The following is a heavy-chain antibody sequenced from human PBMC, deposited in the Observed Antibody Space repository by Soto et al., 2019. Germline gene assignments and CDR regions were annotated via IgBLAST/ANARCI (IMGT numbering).Heavy chain of an antibody. CDR2: ISGSGTTT. CDR3: ARESLGRIFDY. CDR1: GFPFSVYT. Sequence: GSLRLSCAASGFPFSVYTMEWVRQAPGRGLEWISGISGSGTTTYYADSMKGRFTISRDNSKNTLYLQVDGLRAGDTAVYYCARESLGRIFDYWGQGALVTVSS. V-gene: IGHV3-23*01. J-gene: IGHJ4*02.